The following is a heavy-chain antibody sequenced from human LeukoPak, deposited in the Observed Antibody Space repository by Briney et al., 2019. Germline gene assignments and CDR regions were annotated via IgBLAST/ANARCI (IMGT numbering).Heavy chain of an antibody. V-gene: IGHV1-2*06. CDR1: GYSFTGFY. J-gene: IGHJ4*02. Sequence: AAVKVSCKASGYSFTGFYLHWVRQAPGQGLEWMGRINPDSGVTKYAQKFQGRVTMTRDTSTRTGYMELTSLTSDDTAVYYCARDDGVATIIDDWGPGTLVTVSS. CDR2: INPDSGVT. CDR3: ARDDGVATIIDD. D-gene: IGHD5-24*01.